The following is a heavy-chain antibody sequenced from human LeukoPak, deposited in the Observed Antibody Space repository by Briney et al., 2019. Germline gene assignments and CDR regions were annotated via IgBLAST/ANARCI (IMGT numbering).Heavy chain of an antibody. V-gene: IGHV3-48*04. Sequence: PGGSLRLSCAASGFTFSSYSMNWVRQAPGKGLEWVSYISSSSDTIYYADSVKGRFTISRDNAKNSLYLQMNSLRAEDTAVYYCARNLYYYDSSGYYYYWGQGTLVTVSS. D-gene: IGHD3-22*01. J-gene: IGHJ4*02. CDR2: ISSSSDTI. CDR1: GFTFSSYS. CDR3: ARNLYYYDSSGYYYY.